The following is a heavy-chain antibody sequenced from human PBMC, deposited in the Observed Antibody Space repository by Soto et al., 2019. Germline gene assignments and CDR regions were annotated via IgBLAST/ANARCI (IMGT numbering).Heavy chain of an antibody. J-gene: IGHJ3*02. CDR2: ISYDGSNK. CDR1: GFPFSSYG. Sequence: QVQLVESGGGVVQPGRSLRLSCAASGFPFSSYGMHWVRQAPGKGLEWVAVISYDGSNKYYADSVKGRFTISRDNSKNTLYLQMNSLRAEDTAVYYCAKPDDAFDIWGQGTMVTVSS. CDR3: AKPDDAFDI. V-gene: IGHV3-30*18.